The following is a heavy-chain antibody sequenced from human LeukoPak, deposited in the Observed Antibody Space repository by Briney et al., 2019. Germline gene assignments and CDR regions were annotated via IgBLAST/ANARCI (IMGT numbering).Heavy chain of an antibody. CDR2: ISVSGGST. CDR3: TRNSGWYGLS. V-gene: IGHV3-23*01. J-gene: IGHJ1*01. D-gene: IGHD6-19*01. Sequence: GGTLRLSCAASGFTFSSYGMSWVRQAPGKGLEWVSGISVSGGSTYYADSVKGRFTISRDNSKNTLYVQMNSLRAEDTAVYYCTRNSGWYGLSWGQGTLVTVSS. CDR1: GFTFSSYG.